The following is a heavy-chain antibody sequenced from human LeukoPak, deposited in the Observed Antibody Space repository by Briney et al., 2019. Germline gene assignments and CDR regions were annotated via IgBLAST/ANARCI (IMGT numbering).Heavy chain of an antibody. CDR3: AKDLDYYGSETYPTGY. J-gene: IGHJ4*02. V-gene: IGHV3-30*02. CDR2: IRYDGSNK. D-gene: IGHD3-10*01. Sequence: GGSLRLSCAASGFTFSSYGMHWVRQAPGKGLEWVALIRYDGSNKYYADSVKGRFTISRDNSKNTLYLQMNSLRAEDTAVYYCAKDLDYYGSETYPTGYWGQGTLVTLSS. CDR1: GFTFSSYG.